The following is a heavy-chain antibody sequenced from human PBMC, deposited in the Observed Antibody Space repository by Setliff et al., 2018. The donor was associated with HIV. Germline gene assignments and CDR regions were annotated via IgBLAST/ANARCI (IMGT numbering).Heavy chain of an antibody. CDR1: GYAFASYG. J-gene: IGHJ5*02. V-gene: IGHV7-4-1*02. CDR2: INTHSGNP. CDR3: ARASRYCSRTSCHGDWFDP. D-gene: IGHD2-2*01. Sequence: ASVKVSCKASGYAFASYGLNWVRQAPGQGLEWMGWINTHSGNPTYAQGFTGRFVFSLDTSVSTACLQISSLKAEDTAVYYCARASRYCSRTSCHGDWFDPWGQGTLVTVSS.